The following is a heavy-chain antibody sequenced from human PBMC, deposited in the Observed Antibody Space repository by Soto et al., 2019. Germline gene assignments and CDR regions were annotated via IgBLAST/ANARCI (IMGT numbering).Heavy chain of an antibody. CDR1: GGSISSYY. D-gene: IGHD3-22*01. Sequence: SETLSLTCTVSGGSISSYYWSWIRQPAGKGLEWIGRIYTSGSTNYNPSLKSRVTMSVDTSKNQFSLKLSSVTAADTAVYYCAAELHYYDSSGYYYDKFFDYWGQGTLVTAPQ. CDR2: IYTSGST. J-gene: IGHJ4*02. CDR3: AAELHYYDSSGYYYDKFFDY. V-gene: IGHV4-4*07.